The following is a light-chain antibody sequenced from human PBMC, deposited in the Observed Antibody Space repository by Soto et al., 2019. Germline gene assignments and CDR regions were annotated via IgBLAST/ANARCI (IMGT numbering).Light chain of an antibody. Sequence: QSVLTQPLSVSGSPGQSVTISCTGTSSDVGDYSYVSWYQQHPGKAPKLIIYDVTKRPSGVPDRFSGSKSGNTASLTISGLQAEDEADYFCCSYAGSYTSPYVFGTGTKVTVL. V-gene: IGLV2-11*01. J-gene: IGLJ1*01. CDR2: DVT. CDR1: SSDVGDYSY. CDR3: CSYAGSYTSPYV.